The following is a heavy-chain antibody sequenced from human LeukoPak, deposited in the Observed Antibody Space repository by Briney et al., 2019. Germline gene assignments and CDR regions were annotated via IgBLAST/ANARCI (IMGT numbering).Heavy chain of an antibody. D-gene: IGHD5-18*01. CDR2: IPNNGGST. J-gene: IGHJ4*02. CDR1: GFTFSSYA. V-gene: IGHV3-64*01. Sequence: GGSLRLSCAASGFTFSSYAMHWVRQAPGKGLEYVSAIPNNGGSTYYANSVKGRFTISRDNSKNTLYLQMGSLRAEDMAVYYCASVGDTGAFDYLGQGTLVTVSS. CDR3: ASVGDTGAFDY.